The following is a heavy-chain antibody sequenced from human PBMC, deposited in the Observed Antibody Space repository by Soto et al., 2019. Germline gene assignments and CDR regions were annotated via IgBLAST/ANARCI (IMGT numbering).Heavy chain of an antibody. J-gene: IGHJ5*02. CDR3: ARDRTDSGYYTNWLDP. Sequence: GASVKVSCKASGGTFGSDAITWVRQAPGQGLEWVGRIIPIFGTTNYAQSLQGRVTISADKSTLTSYMELHSLTSDDTALYYCARDRTDSGYYTNWLDPWGQGTQVTV. D-gene: IGHD3-22*01. CDR2: IIPIFGTT. V-gene: IGHV1-69*06. CDR1: GGTFGSDA.